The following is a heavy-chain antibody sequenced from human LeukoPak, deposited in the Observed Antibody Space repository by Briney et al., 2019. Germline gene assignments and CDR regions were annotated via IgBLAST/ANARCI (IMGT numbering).Heavy chain of an antibody. D-gene: IGHD3-9*01. V-gene: IGHV4-38-2*02. J-gene: IGHJ6*03. CDR3: ARDDHKYYDILTVYYLPYYMDV. CDR1: TYSISSGYY. CDR2: IYHTGNA. Sequence: PSETLSLTCAVSTYSISSGYYWGWIRQPPGKGLEWIWNIYHTGNAYYNPSLKSRVTISVDTTKNQFSLKLSSVTSADTAVYYCARDDHKYYDILTVYYLPYYMDVWGKGTTVTVSS.